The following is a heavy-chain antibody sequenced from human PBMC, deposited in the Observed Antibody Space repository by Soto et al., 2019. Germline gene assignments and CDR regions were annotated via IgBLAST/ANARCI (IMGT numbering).Heavy chain of an antibody. Sequence: QVQLVQSGAEVKKPGASVKVSCKASGYTFTSQNMHWVRQAPGQGLEWMGVINPSIGTTTYGQKFQGRVTMTSYTTTSSVYMEVGSLRSEDTAVYYCISTLGARFDHWGQGTLVNVSS. D-gene: IGHD1-26*01. CDR2: INPSIGTT. CDR3: ISTLGARFDH. CDR1: GYTFTSQN. V-gene: IGHV1-46*03. J-gene: IGHJ4*02.